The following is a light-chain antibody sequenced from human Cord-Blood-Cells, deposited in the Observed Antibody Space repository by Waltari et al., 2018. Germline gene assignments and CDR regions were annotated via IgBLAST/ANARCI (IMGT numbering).Light chain of an antibody. V-gene: IGKV1-39*01. CDR1: QSISSY. CDR3: QQSYRTPQT. CDR2: AAS. J-gene: IGKJ1*01. Sequence: DIQMTQSPSSLSASVGDRVTITCRASQSISSYLNWYQQKPGKAPKRLIYAASSLQSGVPSSFSGSGAGTDFTLTISSLQPEYFATYYCQQSYRTPQTFGQGTKVEIK.